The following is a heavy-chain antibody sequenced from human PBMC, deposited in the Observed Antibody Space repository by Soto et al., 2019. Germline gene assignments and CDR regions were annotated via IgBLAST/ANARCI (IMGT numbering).Heavy chain of an antibody. V-gene: IGHV3-30*03. CDR3: ARVERGITIFGVVIPPFDY. CDR2: ISYDGSNK. D-gene: IGHD3-3*01. CDR1: GFTFSSYG. J-gene: IGHJ4*02. Sequence: PGVSLRRAFAPSGFTFSSYGMHWVRQAPGKGLEWVAVISYDGSNKYYADSVKGRFTISRDNSKNTLYLQMNSLRAEDTAVYYCARVERGITIFGVVIPPFDYWGQGT.